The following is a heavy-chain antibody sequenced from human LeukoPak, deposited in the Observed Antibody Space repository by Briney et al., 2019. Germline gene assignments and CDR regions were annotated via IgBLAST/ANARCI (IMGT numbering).Heavy chain of an antibody. CDR1: GGSISSGGYY. V-gene: IGHV4-31*03. CDR3: ARDQDTSTVGWFDP. Sequence: SETLSLTCTVSGGSISSGGYYRSWIRQHPGKGLEWIGYIYYSGSTYYNPSLKSRVTISVDTSKNQFSLKLSSVTAADTAVYYCARDQDTSTVGWFDPWGQGTLVTVSS. D-gene: IGHD4-17*01. J-gene: IGHJ5*02. CDR2: IYYSGST.